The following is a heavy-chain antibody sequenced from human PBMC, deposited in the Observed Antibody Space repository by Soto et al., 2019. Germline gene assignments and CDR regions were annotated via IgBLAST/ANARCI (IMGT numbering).Heavy chain of an antibody. D-gene: IGHD1-26*01. CDR3: AGDEEVGERYFDL. Sequence: QVQLQESGPGLVKPSGTLSLTCAVSGGSISSSNWWSWVRQPPGKGLEWIGEIYHSGSTNYNPSLKSRVTISVAEAKNQFSLKLSSVTAADTAVYYCAGDEEVGERYFDLWGRGTLVTVSS. J-gene: IGHJ2*01. CDR1: GGSISSSNW. V-gene: IGHV4-4*02. CDR2: IYHSGST.